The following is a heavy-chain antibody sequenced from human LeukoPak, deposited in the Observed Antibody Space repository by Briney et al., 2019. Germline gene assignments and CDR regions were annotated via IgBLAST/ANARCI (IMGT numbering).Heavy chain of an antibody. D-gene: IGHD1-26*01. CDR2: IHYSGST. V-gene: IGHV4-59*01. Sequence: SETLPLTCSVSGGPPRRNFLSWIRQPPRKGLHWIGYIHYSGSTNYNHSLKSRVTISVDTSKNQFSLELSSVTAADTAVYYCARFLVGTSTQSFDYWGQGTLVTVSS. CDR1: GGPPRRNF. J-gene: IGHJ4*02. CDR3: ARFLVGTSTQSFDY.